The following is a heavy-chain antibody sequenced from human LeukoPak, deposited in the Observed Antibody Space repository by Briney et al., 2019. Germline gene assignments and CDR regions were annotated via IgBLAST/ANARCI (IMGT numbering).Heavy chain of an antibody. Sequence: SQTLSLTCPVSSGSISSGVYYWSWIRQHPGQGLEWIGYIYYSESTYYNPSLKSRVTISVDTSKNQFSLKLSSVTAADTAVYYCARGVRWLQLSYFDYWGQGTLVTVFS. V-gene: IGHV4-31*03. CDR1: SGSISSGVYY. J-gene: IGHJ4*02. CDR3: ARGVRWLQLSYFDY. CDR2: IYYSEST. D-gene: IGHD5-24*01.